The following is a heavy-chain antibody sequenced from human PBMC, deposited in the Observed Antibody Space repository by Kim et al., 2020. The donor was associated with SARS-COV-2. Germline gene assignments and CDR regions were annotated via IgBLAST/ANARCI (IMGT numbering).Heavy chain of an antibody. V-gene: IGHV1-2*02. Sequence: ASVKVSCKASGYTFTGYYMHWVRQAPGQGLEWMGWINPNSGGTNYAQKFQGRVTMTRDTSISTAYMELSRLRSDDTAVYYCARAGRQQLVTGNWFDPWGQGTLVTVSS. CDR2: INPNSGGT. CDR1: GYTFTGYY. J-gene: IGHJ5*02. CDR3: ARAGRQQLVTGNWFDP. D-gene: IGHD6-13*01.